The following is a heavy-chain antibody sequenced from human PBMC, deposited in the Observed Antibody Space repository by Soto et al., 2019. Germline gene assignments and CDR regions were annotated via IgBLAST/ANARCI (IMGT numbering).Heavy chain of an antibody. CDR2: IYHSGNT. V-gene: IGHV4-38-2*02. CDR1: GYSISSSYY. Sequence: SETLSLTCAVSGYSISSSYYWGWIRQPPGKGLEWIGNIYHSGNTYYNPSLKSRVTISVDTSKNQFSLKLSSVTAADTAVFYCARDPLPYTGYAYSCFDPWGQGILVTVSS. CDR3: ARDPLPYTGYAYSCFDP. D-gene: IGHD3-16*01. J-gene: IGHJ5*02.